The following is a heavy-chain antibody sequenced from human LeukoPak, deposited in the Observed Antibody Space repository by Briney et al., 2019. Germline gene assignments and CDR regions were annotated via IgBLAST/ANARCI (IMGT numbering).Heavy chain of an antibody. CDR2: ISGSGGST. CDR3: AKDRAYSSSWYTGDY. Sequence: GGSLRLSCAASGFTFSSYAMSWVRQAPGKGLEWVSLISGSGGSTYYADSVKGRFTISRDNSKNTLYLQMNSLRAEDTAVYYCAKDRAYSSSWYTGDYWGQGTLVTVSS. D-gene: IGHD6-13*01. J-gene: IGHJ4*02. CDR1: GFTFSSYA. V-gene: IGHV3-23*01.